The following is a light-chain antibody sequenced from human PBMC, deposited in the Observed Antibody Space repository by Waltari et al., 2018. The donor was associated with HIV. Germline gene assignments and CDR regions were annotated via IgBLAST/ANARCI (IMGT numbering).Light chain of an antibody. CDR2: WAS. V-gene: IGKV4-1*01. CDR1: QSVLYRSNNKEY. J-gene: IGKJ1*01. Sequence: DIVMTQSPASLAVSLGERAPINCKSSQSVLYRSNNKEYLAWYQQRPGQPPKLLIYWASTRESGVPDRFSGSGSGTDFTLTISSLLAEDVAVYYCQQYYSTPWTFGQGTRVEIK. CDR3: QQYYSTPWT.